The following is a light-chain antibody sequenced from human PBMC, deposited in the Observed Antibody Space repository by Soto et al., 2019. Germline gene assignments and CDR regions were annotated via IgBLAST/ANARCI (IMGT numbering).Light chain of an antibody. CDR1: QSVSNRY. CDR2: GAS. V-gene: IGKV3-20*01. Sequence: EIVLTQSPGTLSLSPGERATLSCWSSQSVSNRYLAWYQQKPGQAPRLLIYGASSRATGITHRFSGSGSGRDFTLAISRLEPEDFEVYYCQRYDSSWTFGQGTKVEIK. J-gene: IGKJ1*01. CDR3: QRYDSSWT.